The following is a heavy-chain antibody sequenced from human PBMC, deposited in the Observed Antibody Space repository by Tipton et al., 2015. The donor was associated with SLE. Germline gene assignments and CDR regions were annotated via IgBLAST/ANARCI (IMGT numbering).Heavy chain of an antibody. Sequence: SLRLSCAASGFTFSNAWMSWVRQAPGKRLEWVGRIKSKTDGGTTDYAAPVKGRFTISRDDSKNTLYLQMNSLKTEDTAVYYCTTGLEHNWNYGIDYWGQGTLVTVSS. CDR1: GFTFSNAW. D-gene: IGHD1-7*01. V-gene: IGHV3-15*01. CDR2: IKSKTDGGTT. J-gene: IGHJ4*02. CDR3: TTGLEHNWNYGIDY.